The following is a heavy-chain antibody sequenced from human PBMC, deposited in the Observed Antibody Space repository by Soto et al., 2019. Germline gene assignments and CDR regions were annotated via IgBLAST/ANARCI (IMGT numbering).Heavy chain of an antibody. CDR3: ARVYKAGTSLVLSARYDYYYGMDA. CDR2: ISAYNGNT. D-gene: IGHD6-13*01. V-gene: IGHV1-18*01. Sequence: QVQLVQSGAEVKKPGASVKVSCKASGYTFTSYGISWVRQAPGQGLEWMGWISAYNGNTNYAQKLQGRVTMTTDTTTSTSYRELRSLRADDPAVDYWARVYKAGTSLVLSARYDYYYGMDAWGRGTTVTVSS. CDR1: GYTFTSYG. J-gene: IGHJ6*02.